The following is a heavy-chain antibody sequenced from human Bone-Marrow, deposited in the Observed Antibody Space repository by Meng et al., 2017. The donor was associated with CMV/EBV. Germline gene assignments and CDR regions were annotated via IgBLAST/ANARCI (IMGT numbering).Heavy chain of an antibody. CDR2: TYYRSKWYN. CDR3: AREGIAAAGTHYYYYYGMDV. D-gene: IGHD6-13*01. V-gene: IGHV6-1*01. Sequence: SQTLSLTCATSGDSVSSNSAAWNWIRQSPSRGLEWLGRTYYRSKWYNDYAVSVKSRITINPDTSKNQFSLQLNSVTPEDTAVYYCAREGIAAAGTHYYYYYGMDVWGQGTTVTVSS. CDR1: GDSVSSNSAA. J-gene: IGHJ6*02.